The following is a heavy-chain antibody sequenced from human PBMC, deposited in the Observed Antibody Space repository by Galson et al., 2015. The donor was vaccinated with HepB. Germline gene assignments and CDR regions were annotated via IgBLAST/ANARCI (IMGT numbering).Heavy chain of an antibody. CDR2: ISSNGGST. D-gene: IGHD6-6*01. CDR1: GFTFSSYA. J-gene: IGHJ3*02. V-gene: IGHV3-64D*06. Sequence: SLRLSCAASGFTFSSYAMHWVRQAPGKGLEYVSAISSNGGSTYYADSVKGRFTISRDNSKNTLYLQMSSLRAEDTAVYYCVKDSVPTIAARLSAFDIWGQGTMVTVSS. CDR3: VKDSVPTIAARLSAFDI.